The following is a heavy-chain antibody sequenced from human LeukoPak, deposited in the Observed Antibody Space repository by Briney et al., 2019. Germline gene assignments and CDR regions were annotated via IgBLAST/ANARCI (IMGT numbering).Heavy chain of an antibody. Sequence: SETLSLTCTVSGVSISSYYWSWIRQPAGEGLEWIGRISTSGSTNFNPSLKSRVTMSVDTSKNHLSLNLSSVTAADTAVYYCARDFDYWGQGTLVTVSS. CDR3: ARDFDY. J-gene: IGHJ4*02. CDR2: ISTSGST. CDR1: GVSISSYY. V-gene: IGHV4-4*07.